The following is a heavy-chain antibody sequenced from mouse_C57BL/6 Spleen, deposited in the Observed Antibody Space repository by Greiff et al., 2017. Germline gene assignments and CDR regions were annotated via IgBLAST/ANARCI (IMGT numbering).Heavy chain of an antibody. CDR2: IHPNSGST. V-gene: IGHV1-64*01. CDR3: ARSDGYYVDAY. J-gene: IGHJ3*01. CDR1: GYTFTSYW. D-gene: IGHD2-3*01. Sequence: QVHVKQSGAELVKPGASVKLSCKASGYTFTSYWMHWVKQRPGQGLEWIGMIHPNSGSTNYNEKFKSKATLTVDKSSSTAYMQLSSLTSEDSAVYYCARSDGYYVDAYWGQGTLVTVSA.